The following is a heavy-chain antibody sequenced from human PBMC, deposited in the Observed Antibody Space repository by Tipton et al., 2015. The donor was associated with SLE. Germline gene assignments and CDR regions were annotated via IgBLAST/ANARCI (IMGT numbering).Heavy chain of an antibody. CDR1: GYTFTSYG. Sequence: QSGAEVKKPGASVKVSCRASGYTFTSYGISWVRQAPGQGLEWMGWISAYNGNTNYAQKLQGRVTMTTDTSTSTAYMELRSLRSDDTAVYYCARGGPGYSSRGYEAFDIWGQGTMVTVSS. D-gene: IGHD6-13*01. J-gene: IGHJ3*02. V-gene: IGHV1-18*01. CDR2: ISAYNGNT. CDR3: ARGGPGYSSRGYEAFDI.